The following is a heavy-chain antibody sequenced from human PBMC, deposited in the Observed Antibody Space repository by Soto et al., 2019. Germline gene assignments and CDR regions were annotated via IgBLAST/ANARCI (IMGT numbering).Heavy chain of an antibody. Sequence: GGSLRLSCAASGFTFSSYGMHWVRQAPGKGLEWVAVISYDGSNKYYADSVKGRFTISRDNSKNTLYLQMNSLRAEDTAVYYCAKVRSSAAAGTGPLSYWGKGTLVTVS. J-gene: IGHJ4*02. CDR3: AKVRSSAAAGTGPLSY. CDR2: ISYDGSNK. V-gene: IGHV3-30*18. CDR1: GFTFSSYG. D-gene: IGHD6-13*01.